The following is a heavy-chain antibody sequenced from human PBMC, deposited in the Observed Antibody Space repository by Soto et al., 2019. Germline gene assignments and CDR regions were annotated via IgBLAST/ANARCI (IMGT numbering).Heavy chain of an antibody. CDR3: ARDKITIFGVVMVYYGMDV. CDR1: GGTFSSYA. CDR2: IIPIFGTA. J-gene: IGHJ6*02. V-gene: IGHV1-69*13. D-gene: IGHD3-3*01. Sequence: EASVKVSCKASGGTFSSYAISWVRQAPGQGLEWMGGIIPIFGTANYAQKFQGRVTITADESTSTAYMELSSLRSEDTAVYYCARDKITIFGVVMVYYGMDVWGQGTTVTVSS.